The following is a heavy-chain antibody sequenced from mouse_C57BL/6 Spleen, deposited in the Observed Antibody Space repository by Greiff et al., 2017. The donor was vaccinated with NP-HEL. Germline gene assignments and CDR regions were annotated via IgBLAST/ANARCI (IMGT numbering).Heavy chain of an antibody. Sequence: VQLQQSGAELARPGASVKISCKASGYTFTDYYMNWVKQSHGKSLEWIGDINPNNGGTSYNQKFKGKATLTVDKSSSTAYMELRSLTSEDSAVYYCARSGWPLDYWGQGTTLTVSS. CDR3: ARSGWPLDY. CDR2: INPNNGGT. D-gene: IGHD2-3*01. CDR1: GYTFTDYY. J-gene: IGHJ2*01. V-gene: IGHV1-26*01.